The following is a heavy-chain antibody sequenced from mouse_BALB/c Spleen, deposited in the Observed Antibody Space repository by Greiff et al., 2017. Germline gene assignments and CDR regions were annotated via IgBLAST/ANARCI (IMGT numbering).Heavy chain of an antibody. Sequence: EVKLEESGGGLVKPGGSLKLSCAASGFAFSSYDMSWVRQTPEKRLEWVAYISSGGGSTYYPDTVKGRFTISRDNAKNTLYLQMSSLKSEDTAMYYCARQDYGAMDYWGQGTSVTVSS. CDR1: GFAFSSYD. D-gene: IGHD1-1*01. CDR2: ISSGGGST. CDR3: ARQDYGAMDY. V-gene: IGHV5-12-1*01. J-gene: IGHJ4*01.